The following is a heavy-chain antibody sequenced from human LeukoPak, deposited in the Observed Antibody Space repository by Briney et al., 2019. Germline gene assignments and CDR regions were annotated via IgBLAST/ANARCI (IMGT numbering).Heavy chain of an antibody. CDR2: SGSGGSP. V-gene: IGHV3-23*01. CDR3: AKGSSGWYPGFDY. CDR1: GFTFTDYA. Sequence: GGSLRLSCAASGFTFTDYAMNWVRQAPGKGLEWVSTSGSGGSPFYADSVKGRFTISRDNSRNTLYLQMSSLRVEDTAVYYCAKGSSGWYPGFDYWGQGILVTVSS. D-gene: IGHD6-19*01. J-gene: IGHJ4*02.